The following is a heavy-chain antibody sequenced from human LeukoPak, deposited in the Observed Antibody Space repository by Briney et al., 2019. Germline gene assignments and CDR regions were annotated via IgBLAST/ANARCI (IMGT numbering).Heavy chain of an antibody. D-gene: IGHD2-2*01. CDR3: ARGPYCTSTSCHYPYDY. V-gene: IGHV4-59*12. CDR2: IYYSGSS. Sequence: KPSETLSLTCTVSGGSINSYYWSWIRQPPGKGLEWIGYIYYSGSSYYSPSLESRVTISVDTSKNQFSLKLSSVTAADTAVYYCARGPYCTSTSCHYPYDYWGQGILVTVSS. CDR1: GGSINSYY. J-gene: IGHJ4*02.